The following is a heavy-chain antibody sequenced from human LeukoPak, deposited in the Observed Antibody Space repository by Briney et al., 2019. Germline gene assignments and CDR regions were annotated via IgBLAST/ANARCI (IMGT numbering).Heavy chain of an antibody. J-gene: IGHJ3*02. CDR1: GITISSYW. CDR3: EAFYYDESGWGDASDM. CDR2: IKEDGSEK. D-gene: IGHD3-16*01. V-gene: IGHV3-7*01. Sequence: GGSLTLSCAAPGITISSYWMSWVRQAPGKGLEWVANIKEDGSEKYYVDSVKGRFTISRDNAKKSLYLQMNRLRAEDTAVYYCEAFYYDESGWGDASDMWGQGTMVTVSS.